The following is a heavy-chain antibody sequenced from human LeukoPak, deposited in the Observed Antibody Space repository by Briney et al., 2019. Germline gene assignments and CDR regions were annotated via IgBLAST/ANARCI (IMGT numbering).Heavy chain of an antibody. Sequence: GGSLRLSCAASGFTFSNYAMSWVRQAPGKGLEWISAISTNGLSTYYAGSVRGRFTISRDNSRNTLSLQVNIVRAEDTAVYFCAKGYEFWSGYWDSWGQGTPVTVSS. J-gene: IGHJ4*02. D-gene: IGHD3-3*01. CDR3: AKGYEFWSGYWDS. CDR1: GFTFSNYA. CDR2: ISTNGLST. V-gene: IGHV3-23*01.